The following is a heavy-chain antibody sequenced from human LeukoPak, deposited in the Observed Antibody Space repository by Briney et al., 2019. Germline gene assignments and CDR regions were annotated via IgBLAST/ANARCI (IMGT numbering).Heavy chain of an antibody. CDR2: ISISGGNT. CDR1: GFTFSSYA. J-gene: IGHJ3*02. Sequence: GGSLRLSCAASGFTFSSYAMSWVRQAPGKGLEWVSAISISGGNTYHADSVKGRFTISRDNSKNTLYLQMNSLRAEDTAAYYCAKVFALGGPIHAFDIWGQGTMVTVSS. CDR3: AKVFALGGPIHAFDI. V-gene: IGHV3-23*01. D-gene: IGHD2-21*01.